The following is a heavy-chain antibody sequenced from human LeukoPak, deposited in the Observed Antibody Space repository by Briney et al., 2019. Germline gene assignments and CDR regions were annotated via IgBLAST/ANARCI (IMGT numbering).Heavy chain of an antibody. CDR1: GFTVSSNY. Sequence: GSLRLSCAASGFTVSSNYMSWVRQAPGKGLEWDSVIYSGGSTYYADSVKGRFTISRDNSKNTLYLQMNSLRAEDTAVYYCARGQYYYYGMDVWGQGTTVTVSS. CDR3: ARGQYYYYGMDV. CDR2: IYSGGST. J-gene: IGHJ6*02. V-gene: IGHV3-66*01.